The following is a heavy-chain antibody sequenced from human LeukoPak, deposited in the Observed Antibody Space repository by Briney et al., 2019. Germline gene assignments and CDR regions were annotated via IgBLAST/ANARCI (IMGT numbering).Heavy chain of an antibody. CDR1: GGSISSSSYY. D-gene: IGHD3-22*01. J-gene: IGHJ4*02. CDR3: ASPRYYYDSSGYVVVDY. CDR2: IYYSGST. V-gene: IGHV4-39*01. Sequence: PSETLSLTCTVSGGSISSSSYYWGWIRQPPGKGLEWIGSIYYSGSTYYNPSLKSRVTISVDTSKNQFSLKLSSVTAADTAVYYCASPRYYYDSSGYVVVDYWGQGTLATVSS.